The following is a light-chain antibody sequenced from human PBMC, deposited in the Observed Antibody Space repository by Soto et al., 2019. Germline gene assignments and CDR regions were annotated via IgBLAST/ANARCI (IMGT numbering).Light chain of an antibody. CDR1: SSDVGYYNL. Sequence: QSVLTQPASVSGSPGQSITISCTGTSSDVGYYNLVSWYQHHPGKAPKLMIYEGTKRPSGVSNRFSGSKSGNTASLTPSGLQAEDEADYYCCSYARNSTYVFGTGTKVTVL. CDR2: EGT. V-gene: IGLV2-23*01. CDR3: CSYARNSTYV. J-gene: IGLJ1*01.